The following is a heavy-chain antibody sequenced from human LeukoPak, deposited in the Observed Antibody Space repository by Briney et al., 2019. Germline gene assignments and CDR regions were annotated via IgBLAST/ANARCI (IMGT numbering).Heavy chain of an antibody. D-gene: IGHD5-18*01. CDR3: ARDHGYDAFDI. CDR1: GGSISSYY. CDR2: IYYSGST. Sequence: SETLSLTCTVSGGSISSYYWSWIRQPPGKGLEWIGYIYYSGSTNYNPSLKSRVTISVDTSKNQFSLKLSSVTAADTAVYYCARDHGYDAFDIWGQGTMVTVSS. J-gene: IGHJ3*02. V-gene: IGHV4-59*01.